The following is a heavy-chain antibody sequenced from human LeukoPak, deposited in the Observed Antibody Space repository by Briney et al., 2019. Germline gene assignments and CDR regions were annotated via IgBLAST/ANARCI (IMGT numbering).Heavy chain of an antibody. D-gene: IGHD2-15*01. V-gene: IGHV4-59*01. Sequence: SETLSLTCTVSGGSISSYYWSWIRQPPGKGLEWIGYIYYSGSTNYNPSLNSRVTISVDTSKNQFSLELSSVTAADTAVYYCAKSRRALASFDCWGQGTLATVSS. CDR3: AKSRRALASFDC. J-gene: IGHJ4*02. CDR1: GGSISSYY. CDR2: IYYSGST.